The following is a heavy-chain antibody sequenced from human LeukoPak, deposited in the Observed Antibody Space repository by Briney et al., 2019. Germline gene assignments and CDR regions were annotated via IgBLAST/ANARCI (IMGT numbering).Heavy chain of an antibody. CDR2: ISYDGSNK. J-gene: IGHJ4*02. CDR1: GFTFSSYA. D-gene: IGHD2-2*02. CDR3: ATYRHLPY. Sequence: QPGRSPRLSCAASGFTFSSYAMHWVRQAPGKGLEWVAVISYDGSNKYYADSVKGRFTISRDNSKNTLYLQMNSLRAEDSAMYYCATYRHLPYWGQGILVTVSS. V-gene: IGHV3-30*04.